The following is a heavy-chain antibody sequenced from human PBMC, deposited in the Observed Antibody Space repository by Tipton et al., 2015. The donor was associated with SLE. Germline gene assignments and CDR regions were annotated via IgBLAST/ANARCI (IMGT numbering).Heavy chain of an antibody. CDR1: GGSISDHY. D-gene: IGHD3-10*01. J-gene: IGHJ5*02. CDR3: ASGAYGSGSNYFGGWFDP. Sequence: TLSLTCTVSGGSISDHYWIWIRQPPGKGLEWIGYIYFSGRTNYNPSLKSRVTISVDTSKNQFSLKLSSVTAADTAVYYCASGAYGSGSNYFGGWFDPWGQGTLVTVSS. V-gene: IGHV4-4*08. CDR2: IYFSGRT.